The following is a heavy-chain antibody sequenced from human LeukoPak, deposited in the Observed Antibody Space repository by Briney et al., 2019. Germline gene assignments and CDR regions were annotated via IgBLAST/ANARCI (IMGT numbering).Heavy chain of an antibody. D-gene: IGHD1-26*01. CDR3: ASPGREDY. V-gene: IGHV1-69*05. CDR1: GGTFSSYA. Sequence: SVKVSCKASGGTFSSYAISWVRQAPGQGLEWMGGIIPIFGTANYAQTFQGRVTITTDESTSTAYMELSSLSSEDTAVYCCASPGREDYWGQGTLVTVSS. J-gene: IGHJ4*02. CDR2: IIPIFGTA.